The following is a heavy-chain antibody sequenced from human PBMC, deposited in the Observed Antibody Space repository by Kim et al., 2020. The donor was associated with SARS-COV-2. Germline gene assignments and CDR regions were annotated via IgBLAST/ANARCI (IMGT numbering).Heavy chain of an antibody. Sequence: ADSVKGRFTISRDNSKNTLYLQMNSLRAEDTAVYYCAKSASYYDSSAFDYWGQGTLVTVSS. CDR3: AKSASYYDSSAFDY. J-gene: IGHJ4*02. D-gene: IGHD3-22*01. V-gene: IGHV3-30*02.